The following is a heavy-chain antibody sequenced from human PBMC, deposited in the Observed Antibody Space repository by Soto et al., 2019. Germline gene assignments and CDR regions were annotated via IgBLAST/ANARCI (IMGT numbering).Heavy chain of an antibody. D-gene: IGHD4-4*01. Sequence: RRLSCETSGFTFRFFDMHWVRQAPGKGLEWVAMISRDGNNKHYGDSVKGRFSISRDNSKNTLYLQMNRLSDDDTAIYYCAKDAYTPFRTTAHDSGGLDHWGRGTLVTVSS. J-gene: IGHJ4*02. CDR3: AKDAYTPFRTTAHDSGGLDH. CDR1: GFTFRFFD. V-gene: IGHV3-30*18. CDR2: ISRDGNNK.